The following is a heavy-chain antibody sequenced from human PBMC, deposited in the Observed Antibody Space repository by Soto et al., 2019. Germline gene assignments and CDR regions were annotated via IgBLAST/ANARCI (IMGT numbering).Heavy chain of an antibody. CDR1: GGTFSSYA. J-gene: IGHJ5*02. CDR3: ARNGGVIVRVWTNRWFDP. D-gene: IGHD3-16*02. V-gene: IGHV1-69*01. Sequence: QVHLVQSGAEVKKPGSSVKVSCKASGGTFSSYAISWVRQAPGQGLEWRGGLIPIFGTANYAQKFQGRVTITADESTSTAYMELSSLRSEDTAVYYCARNGGVIVRVWTNRWFDPWGQGTLVTVSS. CDR2: LIPIFGTA.